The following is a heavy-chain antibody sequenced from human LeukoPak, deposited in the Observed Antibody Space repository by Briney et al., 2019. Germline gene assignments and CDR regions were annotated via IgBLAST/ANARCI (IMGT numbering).Heavy chain of an antibody. CDR3: ARGADAYKVAY. Sequence: PSETLSLTCTVSGGSITYFYWNWIRQPPGKELEWIGYSYYSGTTNYNPSLKSRVTISVDTSKNQFSLKLSSVSAADTAVYYCARGADAYKVAYWSPGTLVTVSS. V-gene: IGHV4-59*01. CDR1: GGSITYFY. D-gene: IGHD5-24*01. CDR2: SYYSGTT. J-gene: IGHJ4*02.